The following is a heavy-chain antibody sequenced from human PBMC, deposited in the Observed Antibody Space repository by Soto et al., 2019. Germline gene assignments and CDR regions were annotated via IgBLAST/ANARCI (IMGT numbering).Heavy chain of an antibody. CDR3: ESGVGSGYVKAGKHFDY. CDR1: GGTFSSYA. J-gene: IGHJ4*02. Sequence: QVQLVQSGAEVKKLGSSVKVSCKASGGTFSSYAISWVRQAPGQGLEWMGGIIPIFGTANYAQKFQGRVTITADESTSTAYMELSSLRSEDTTVYYCESGVGSGYVKAGKHFDYWGQGTLVTVSS. CDR2: IIPIFGTA. V-gene: IGHV1-69*12. D-gene: IGHD3-22*01.